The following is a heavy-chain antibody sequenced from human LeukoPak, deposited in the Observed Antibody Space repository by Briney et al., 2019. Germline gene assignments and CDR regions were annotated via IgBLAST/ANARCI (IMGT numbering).Heavy chain of an antibody. CDR1: GGSFSGYY. V-gene: IGHV4-34*01. CDR3: ARVQTPYYGGDEIGY. CDR2: INHSGST. J-gene: IGHJ4*02. Sequence: SETLSLTCAVYGGSFSGYYWSWLRQPPGKGLEWLGEINHSGSTNYNPSLKSRVTISVDTSKNQFSLKLSSVTAADTAVYYCARVQTPYYGGDEIGYWGQGTLVTVSS. D-gene: IGHD2-21*01.